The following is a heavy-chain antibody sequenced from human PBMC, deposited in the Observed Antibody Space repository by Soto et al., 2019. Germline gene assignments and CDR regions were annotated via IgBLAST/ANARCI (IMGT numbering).Heavy chain of an antibody. Sequence: QVQLEQSGAEVKKPGSSVKVSCKASGDTFTGYTVTWVRQAPGQGLEWVGRIIPMLGASNYALRFQGRVSIMADKSTATVYMEVIRLTSEATAVYYCARSRGSYYTNFDDWGQGTLVTVSS. D-gene: IGHD1-26*01. CDR2: IIPMLGAS. J-gene: IGHJ4*02. V-gene: IGHV1-69*08. CDR1: GDTFTGYT. CDR3: ARSRGSYYTNFDD.